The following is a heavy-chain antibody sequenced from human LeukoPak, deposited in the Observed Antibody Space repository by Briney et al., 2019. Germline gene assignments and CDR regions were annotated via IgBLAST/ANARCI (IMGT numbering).Heavy chain of an antibody. Sequence: KPSETLSLTCTVSGGSISTSSYYWGWVRQPPGKGLEWIGNIFYSGSTYYSPSLKSRVTISLDTSRNQFSLKLSSVTAADTAVYYCARTEKDIVVVPAAPTYSYYYYYMDVWGKGTTVTISS. D-gene: IGHD2-2*01. J-gene: IGHJ6*03. CDR3: ARTEKDIVVVPAAPTYSYYYYYMDV. V-gene: IGHV4-39*07. CDR1: GGSISTSSYY. CDR2: IFYSGST.